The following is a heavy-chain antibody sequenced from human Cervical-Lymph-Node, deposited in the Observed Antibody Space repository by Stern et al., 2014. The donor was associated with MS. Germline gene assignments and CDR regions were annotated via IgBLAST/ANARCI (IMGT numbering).Heavy chain of an antibody. Sequence: EVQLVQSGAEVKKPGESLKISCKGSGYSFTANWIAWVRQMPGKGLEWMGIIYPGDSGTRYSPYFQGQFTISADKSISTAYLQWSSLKASDPAMYYCARDYGDYAFDYWGQGPLVPVPP. CDR2: IYPGDSGT. J-gene: IGHJ4*02. CDR3: ARDYGDYAFDY. D-gene: IGHD4-17*01. CDR1: GYSFTANW. V-gene: IGHV5-51*01.